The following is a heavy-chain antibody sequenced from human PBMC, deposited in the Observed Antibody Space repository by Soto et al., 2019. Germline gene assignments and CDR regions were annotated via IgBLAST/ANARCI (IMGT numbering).Heavy chain of an antibody. J-gene: IGHJ6*02. D-gene: IGHD4-4*01. CDR1: GFTFSSYA. V-gene: IGHV3-23*01. Sequence: GGSLRLSCAASGFTFSSYAMSWVRQAPGKGLEWVSAISGSGGSTYYADSVKGRFTISRDNSKNTLYLQMNSLRAEDTAVYYCAKSHDYSNYGPPPWVPNYYYYYGMDVWGQGTTVTVSS. CDR3: AKSHDYSNYGPPPWVPNYYYYYGMDV. CDR2: ISGSGGST.